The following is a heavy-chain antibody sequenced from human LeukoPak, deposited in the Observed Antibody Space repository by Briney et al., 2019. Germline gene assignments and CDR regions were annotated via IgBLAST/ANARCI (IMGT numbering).Heavy chain of an antibody. CDR3: ARDNIGLGPSGYGSLDY. V-gene: IGHV3-30*19. J-gene: IGHJ4*02. Sequence: PGGSLRLSCAASGFTFSSYGMHWVRQAPGKGLEWVAVISYDGSNKYYADSVKGRFTISRDNSKNTLYLQMNSLRAEDTAVYYCARDNIGLGPSGYGSLDYWGQGTLVTVSS. CDR1: GFTFSSYG. CDR2: ISYDGSNK. D-gene: IGHD3-22*01.